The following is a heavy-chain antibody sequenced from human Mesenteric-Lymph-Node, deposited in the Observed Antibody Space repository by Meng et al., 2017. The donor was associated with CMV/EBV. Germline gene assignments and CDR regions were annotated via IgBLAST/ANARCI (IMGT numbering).Heavy chain of an antibody. J-gene: IGHJ4*02. CDR3: ARGADSTFGVINY. D-gene: IGHD3-3*01. CDR1: GFTVNSNY. V-gene: IGHV3-66*03. Sequence: GESLKISCAASGFTVNSNYMTWVRQAPGKGLEWVSVIYISGRTYYADSVRGRFTISRDNSKNTLYLQMNSLRGEDTAVYYCARGADSTFGVINYWGQGTLVTVSS. CDR2: IYISGRT.